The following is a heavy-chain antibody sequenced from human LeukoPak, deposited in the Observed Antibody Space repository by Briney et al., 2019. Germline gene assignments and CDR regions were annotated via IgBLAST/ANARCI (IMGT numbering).Heavy chain of an antibody. V-gene: IGHV1-2*02. J-gene: IGHJ6*02. Sequence: ASVKVSCKASGYTFTGYYMHWVRQAPGQGLEWMGWINPNSGGTNYAQKFQGRVTMTRDTSISTAYMELSSLRSEDTAVYYCARDVVVEVAATPADYYYGMDVWGQGTTVTVSS. D-gene: IGHD2-15*01. CDR1: GYTFTGYY. CDR3: ARDVVVEVAATPADYYYGMDV. CDR2: INPNSGGT.